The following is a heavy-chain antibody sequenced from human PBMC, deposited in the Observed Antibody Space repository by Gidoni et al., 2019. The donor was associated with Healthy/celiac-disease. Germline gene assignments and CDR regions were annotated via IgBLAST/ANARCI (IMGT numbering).Heavy chain of an antibody. Sequence: EVQLVQSGAEVKKPGESLKISCKGSGYSFTSYWIGWVRQMPGKGLEWMVIIYPGDSDTRYSPSFQGQVSISADKSISTAYLQWSSLKASDTAMYYCARRPSYYYDSSGYYGYYFDYWGQGTLVTVSS. J-gene: IGHJ4*02. CDR2: IYPGDSDT. CDR3: ARRPSYYYDSSGYYGYYFDY. CDR1: GYSFTSYW. D-gene: IGHD3-22*01. V-gene: IGHV5-51*01.